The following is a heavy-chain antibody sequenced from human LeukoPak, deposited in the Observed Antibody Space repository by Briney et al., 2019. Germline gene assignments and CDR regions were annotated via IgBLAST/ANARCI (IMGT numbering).Heavy chain of an antibody. D-gene: IGHD6-19*01. CDR2: ISAYNGNT. V-gene: IGHV1-18*01. CDR3: ARDTGAHKYSSGWPFDY. CDR1: GGTFNSYG. J-gene: IGHJ4*02. Sequence: ASVKVSCKASGGTFNSYGISWVRQAPGQGLEWMGWISAYNGNTNYAQKLQGRVTMTTDTSTSTAYMELRSLRSDDTAVYYCARDTGAHKYSSGWPFDYWGQGTLVTVSS.